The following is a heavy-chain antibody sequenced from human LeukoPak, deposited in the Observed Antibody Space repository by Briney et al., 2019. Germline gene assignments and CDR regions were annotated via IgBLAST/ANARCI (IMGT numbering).Heavy chain of an antibody. D-gene: IGHD6-13*01. CDR3: ARESAAAGTDAFDI. Sequence: SVKVSCKASGGTFSSYAISWVRQAPGQGLEWMGGIIPIFGTANYAQKFQGRVTITADESTSTAYMELSSLRSEDTAVYYCARESAAAGTDAFDIWGRGTMVTVSS. CDR1: GGTFSSYA. J-gene: IGHJ3*02. CDR2: IIPIFGTA. V-gene: IGHV1-69*13.